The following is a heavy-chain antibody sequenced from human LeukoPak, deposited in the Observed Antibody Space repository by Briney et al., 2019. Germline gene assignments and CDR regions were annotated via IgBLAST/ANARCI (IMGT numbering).Heavy chain of an antibody. CDR1: GFTFSSYW. D-gene: IGHD4-11*01. CDR2: INTDGSNT. J-gene: IGHJ6*03. Sequence: GGSLRLSCETSGFTFSSYWMHWVRQVPGKGLVWVSRINTDGSNTNYADSVKGRFTMSRDNAKTTLYLQMSSLRAEDTAVYYCTRVEETATTAAIIRKYSYYYYYMDVWGKGNTVTVSS. V-gene: IGHV3-74*01. CDR3: TRVEETATTAAIIRKYSYYYYYMDV.